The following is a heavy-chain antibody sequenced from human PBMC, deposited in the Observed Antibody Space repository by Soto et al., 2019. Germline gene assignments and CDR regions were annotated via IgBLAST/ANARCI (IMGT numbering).Heavy chain of an antibody. CDR1: GFTFSSYG. CDR2: IWYDGSNK. J-gene: IGHJ3*02. Sequence: QVQLVESGGGVVQPGRSLRLSCAASGFTFSSYGMHWVRQAPGKGLEWVAVIWYDGSNKYYADSVKGRFTISRDNSKNTLYLQMNSLRAEDTAVYYCARDKHVFEVVDAFDIWGQGTMVTVSS. D-gene: IGHD2-21*01. CDR3: ARDKHVFEVVDAFDI. V-gene: IGHV3-33*01.